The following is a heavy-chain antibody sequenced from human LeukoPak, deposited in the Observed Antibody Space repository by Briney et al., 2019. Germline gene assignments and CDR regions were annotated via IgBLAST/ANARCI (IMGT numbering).Heavy chain of an antibody. CDR1: GFTFSSYS. J-gene: IGHJ6*02. CDR2: IWYDGSNK. CDR3: AREGLLWFGELLGDYYGMDV. Sequence: HPGRSLRLSCAASGFTFSSYSMHWVRQAPGKGLEWVAVIWYDGSNKYYADSVKGRFTISRDNSKNTLYLQMNSLRAEDTAVYYCAREGLLWFGELLGDYYGMDVWGQGTTVTVSS. D-gene: IGHD3-10*01. V-gene: IGHV3-33*01.